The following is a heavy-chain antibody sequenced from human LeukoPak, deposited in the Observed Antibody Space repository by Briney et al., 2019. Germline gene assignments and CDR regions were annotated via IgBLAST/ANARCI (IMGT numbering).Heavy chain of an antibody. CDR3: FFPGVTGKVY. CDR2: ISSDGNDK. V-gene: IGHV3-30-3*01. Sequence: GRSLRLSCAASGFTFSNYAMHWVRQAQGKGLEWVAVISSDGNDKYYADSVKGRFTISRDNSKNTLYLQMNSLRAEDTAVYYCFFPGVTGKVYWGQGTLVTVSS. CDR1: GFTFSNYA. J-gene: IGHJ4*02. D-gene: IGHD1-20*01.